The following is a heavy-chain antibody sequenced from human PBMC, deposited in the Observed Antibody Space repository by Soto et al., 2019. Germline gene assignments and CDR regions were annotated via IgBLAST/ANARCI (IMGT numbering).Heavy chain of an antibody. D-gene: IGHD6-19*01. Sequence: SVKVSCKASGFTFTSSAVQWVRQARGQRLEWIGWIVVGSGNTNYAQKFQERVTITRDMSTSTAYMELSSLRPEDTAVYYCAADHVVAVAGTIALGIWAQGTMVTVSS. CDR3: AADHVVAVAGTIALGI. CDR2: IVVGSGNT. CDR1: GFTFTSSA. V-gene: IGHV1-58*01. J-gene: IGHJ3*02.